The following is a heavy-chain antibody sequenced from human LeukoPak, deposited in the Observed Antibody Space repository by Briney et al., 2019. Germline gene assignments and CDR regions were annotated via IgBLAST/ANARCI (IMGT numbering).Heavy chain of an antibody. V-gene: IGHV3-11*01. Sequence: GGSLRLSCAASGFTFNDHYMTWIRQAPGKGLEWVSYISSSGSIIDYADSVKGRFTISRDNAKNSLYLQMNSLRAEDTALYYCARGLFNWDFDYWGQGTLVTVSS. CDR2: ISSSGSII. D-gene: IGHD2-21*01. J-gene: IGHJ4*02. CDR3: ARGLFNWDFDY. CDR1: GFTFNDHY.